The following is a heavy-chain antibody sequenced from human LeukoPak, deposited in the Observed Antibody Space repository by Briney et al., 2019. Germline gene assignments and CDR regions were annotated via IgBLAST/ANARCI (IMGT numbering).Heavy chain of an antibody. Sequence: GASVEVSCKASGYIFSDYYLYWVRQAPGQGLEWMGWINPNSGGTNYAQKFQGRVTMTTDTSTSTIYMELRSLRSDDTAVYYCARELREEMAPEVETDAFDIWGQGTMVTVSS. V-gene: IGHV1-2*02. CDR2: INPNSGGT. J-gene: IGHJ3*02. CDR1: GYIFSDYY. CDR3: ARELREEMAPEVETDAFDI. D-gene: IGHD5-24*01.